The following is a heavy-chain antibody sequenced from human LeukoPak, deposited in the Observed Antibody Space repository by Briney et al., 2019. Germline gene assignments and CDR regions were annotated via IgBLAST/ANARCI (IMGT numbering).Heavy chain of an antibody. CDR3: ARGRGITMVRGVKRVYFDY. CDR1: GGSFSGYY. J-gene: IGHJ4*02. V-gene: IGHV4-34*01. D-gene: IGHD3-10*01. Sequence: SETLSLTCAVYGGSFSGYYWSWIRQPPGKGLEWIGEINHSGSTNYNPSLKSRVTISVDTSKNQFSLKLSSVTAADTAVYYCARGRGITMVRGVKRVYFDYWGQGTLVTVSS. CDR2: INHSGST.